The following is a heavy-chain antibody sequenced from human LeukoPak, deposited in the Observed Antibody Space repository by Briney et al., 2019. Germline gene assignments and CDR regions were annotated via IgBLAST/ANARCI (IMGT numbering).Heavy chain of an antibody. CDR1: GYSFTGYY. J-gene: IGHJ4*02. Sequence: ASVKVSCKASGYSFTGYYIHWVRQAPGQGLEWMGWINPNSGGTNYAQKFQGRVTMTRDTSISTACMELSRLRSDDTAVYYCAREGIAAAADYWGQGTLVTVSS. CDR3: AREGIAAAADY. V-gene: IGHV1-2*02. D-gene: IGHD6-13*01. CDR2: INPNSGGT.